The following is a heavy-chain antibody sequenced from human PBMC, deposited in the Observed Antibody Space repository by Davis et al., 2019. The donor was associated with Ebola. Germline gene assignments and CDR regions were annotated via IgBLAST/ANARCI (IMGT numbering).Heavy chain of an antibody. Sequence: GGSLRLSCAASGFIFSRYVMSWVRQAPGKGLEWVSTLGTSADTYYADSVKGRFTISRDNSKNTLYLQMNGLRVDDTAIYYCAKDTSNIWFDIWGQGTMVTVSS. J-gene: IGHJ3*02. CDR1: GFIFSRYV. D-gene: IGHD1-26*01. CDR3: AKDTSNIWFDI. CDR2: LGTSADT. V-gene: IGHV3-23*01.